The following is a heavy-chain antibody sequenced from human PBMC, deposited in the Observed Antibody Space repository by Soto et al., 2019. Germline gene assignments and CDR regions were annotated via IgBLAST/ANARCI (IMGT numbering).Heavy chain of an antibody. D-gene: IGHD3-16*02. V-gene: IGHV1-2*02. CDR3: ARPRVFINHFDY. J-gene: IGHJ4*02. CDR2: INPNSGGT. Sequence: ASVNVSVKASGSTFTGYYMHWVRPATGQGLEWMGWINPNSGGTNYAQKFQGRVTMTRDTSISTAYMELSRLRSDDTAVYYGARPRVFINHFDYWCQGTLLTVSS. CDR1: GSTFTGYY.